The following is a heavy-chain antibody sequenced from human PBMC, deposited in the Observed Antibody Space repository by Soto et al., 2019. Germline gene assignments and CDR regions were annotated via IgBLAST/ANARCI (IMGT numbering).Heavy chain of an antibody. V-gene: IGHV3-21*01. CDR3: AREHHFYSNYGDYYGMDV. D-gene: IGHD4-4*01. CDR1: GFTFSSYS. J-gene: IGHJ6*02. CDR2: ISSSSSYI. Sequence: EVQLVESGGGLVKPGGSLRLSCAASGFTFSSYSMNWVRQAPGKGLEWVSSISSSSSYIYYADSVKGRFTISRDNAKNSLYLQMNSLRAEDTAVYYCAREHHFYSNYGDYYGMDVWGQGTTVTVSS.